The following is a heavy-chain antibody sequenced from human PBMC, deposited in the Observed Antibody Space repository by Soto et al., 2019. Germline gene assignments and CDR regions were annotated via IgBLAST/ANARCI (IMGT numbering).Heavy chain of an antibody. J-gene: IGHJ4*02. D-gene: IGHD3-10*01. CDR3: AKGRGGSGSYSYYFDY. CDR2: ITSGGST. Sequence: EVQLLESGGGLVQPGGSLRLSCAASGFTFSSYAMSWVRQAPGKGLEWVSAITSGGSTYYADSVEGRFTISRDNSKNTLYLQMNSLSADDTAVYYCAKGRGGSGSYSYYFDYWGQGTLVTVSS. CDR1: GFTFSSYA. V-gene: IGHV3-23*01.